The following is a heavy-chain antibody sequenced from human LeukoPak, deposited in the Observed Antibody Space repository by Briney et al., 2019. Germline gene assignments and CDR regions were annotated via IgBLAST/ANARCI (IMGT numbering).Heavy chain of an antibody. V-gene: IGHV1-3*01. D-gene: IGHD3-16*01. CDR1: GYTFTSYA. Sequence: GASAKVSCKASGYTFTSYAMHWVRQAPGQRLEWMGWINAGNGNTKYSQKFQGRVTITRDTSASTAYMELSSLRSEDTAVYYCARVLGEWDSLSHWGQGTLVAVSS. CDR2: INAGNGNT. J-gene: IGHJ4*02. CDR3: ARVLGEWDSLSH.